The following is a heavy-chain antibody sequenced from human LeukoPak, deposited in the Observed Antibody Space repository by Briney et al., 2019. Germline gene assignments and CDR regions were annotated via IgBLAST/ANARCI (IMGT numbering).Heavy chain of an antibody. J-gene: IGHJ4*02. CDR1: GFTFSNYS. V-gene: IGHV3-21*01. CDR2: ISSSSSFI. D-gene: IGHD1-1*01. Sequence: GGSLRLSCAASGFTFSNYSMNWVRQAPGKGLEWVSSISSSSSFIYYADSVKGRFTISRDNAKNSLYLQMNSLRVEDTAVYYCARGGLVTGTTLDYWGQGTLVTVSS. CDR3: ARGGLVTGTTLDY.